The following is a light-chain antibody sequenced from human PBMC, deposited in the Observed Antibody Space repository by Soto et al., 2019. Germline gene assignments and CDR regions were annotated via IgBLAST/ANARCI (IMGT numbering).Light chain of an antibody. J-gene: IGKJ1*01. CDR1: QSIRSW. V-gene: IGKV1-5*01. Sequence: DIQMTQSPSTLSASIGDRVTMTCRASQSIRSWLAWYQQKPGRAPKLLIYDASSLESGVPSRFSGSGSGTEFTLTISSLQPDDFTIYYCQQYNSYWTFDQGTKVEIK. CDR3: QQYNSYWT. CDR2: DAS.